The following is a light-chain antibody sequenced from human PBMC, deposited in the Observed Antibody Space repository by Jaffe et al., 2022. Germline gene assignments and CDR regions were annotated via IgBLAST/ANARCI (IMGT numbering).Light chain of an antibody. Sequence: EIVLTQSPDTLSLSPGERATLSCRASQSVSSSYLAWYQQKPGQAPRLLIYAASSRATGIPDRFSGSGSGTDFTLTISRLEAEDFAVYYCQQYGSSPPVYTFGQGTKLEIK. J-gene: IGKJ2*01. V-gene: IGKV3-20*01. CDR1: QSVSSSY. CDR2: AAS. CDR3: QQYGSSPPVYT.